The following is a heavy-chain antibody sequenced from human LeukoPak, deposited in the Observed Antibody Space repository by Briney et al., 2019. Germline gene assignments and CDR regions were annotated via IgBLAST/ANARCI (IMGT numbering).Heavy chain of an antibody. CDR3: ARDQEDNPFRI. CDR2: IYYSGST. J-gene: IGHJ4*02. Sequence: SQTLSLTCTVSGGSISSYYWSWIRQPPGKGLEWIGYIYYSGSTNYNPSSKSRVTISVDTSKNQFSLKLSSVTAADTAVYYCARDQEDNPFRIWGQGTLVTVSS. D-gene: IGHD1-1*01. V-gene: IGHV4-59*01. CDR1: GGSISSYY.